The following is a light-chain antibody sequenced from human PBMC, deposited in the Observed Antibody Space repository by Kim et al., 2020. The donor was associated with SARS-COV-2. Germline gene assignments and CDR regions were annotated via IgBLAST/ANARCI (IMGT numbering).Light chain of an antibody. CDR2: GAS. J-gene: IGKJ4*01. Sequence: SPGERAPLSCRASQSVSSSYLAWYQQKPGQAPRLLIYGASSRATGIPDRFSGSGSGTDFTLTINRLEPEDFAVYYCQQYGSSPLTFGGGTKVDIK. V-gene: IGKV3-20*01. CDR3: QQYGSSPLT. CDR1: QSVSSSY.